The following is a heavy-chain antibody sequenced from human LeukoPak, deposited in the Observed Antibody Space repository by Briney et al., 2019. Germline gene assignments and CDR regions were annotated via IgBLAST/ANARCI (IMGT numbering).Heavy chain of an antibody. D-gene: IGHD1-26*01. V-gene: IGHV3-21*01. J-gene: IGHJ4*02. CDR1: GFTFSSYS. Sequence: GGSLRLSCAASGFTFSSYSMNWVRQAPGKGLEWVSSISSSSSYIYYADSVKGRFTISRDNAKNSLYLQMNSLRAEDTAVYYCARSQIVGATRDFGYWGQGTLVTVSS. CDR2: ISSSSSYI. CDR3: ARSQIVGATRDFGY.